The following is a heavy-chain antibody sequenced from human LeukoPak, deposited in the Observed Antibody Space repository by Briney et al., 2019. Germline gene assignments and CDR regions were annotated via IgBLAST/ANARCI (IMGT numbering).Heavy chain of an antibody. D-gene: IGHD1-26*01. CDR1: GGSISSSRYY. CDR3: ASSLGVIVGATNFDY. CDR2: FYYSGST. V-gene: IGHV4-39*01. J-gene: IGHJ4*02. Sequence: SETLSLTCTVSGGSISSSRYYWGWLRQPPGEGLGWIGSFYYSGSTYYNPSLKSRVTISVDTSKNQFSLSLSSVTAADTAVYYCASSLGVIVGATNFDYWGQGTLVTVSS.